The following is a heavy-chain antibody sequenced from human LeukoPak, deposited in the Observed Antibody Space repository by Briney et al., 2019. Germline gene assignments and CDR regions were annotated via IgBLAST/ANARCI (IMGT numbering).Heavy chain of an antibody. CDR3: ARVAQKLERIAVAGTSEWRANWYFDL. D-gene: IGHD6-19*01. J-gene: IGHJ2*01. Sequence: SETLSLTCTVSGGSISSYYSSWIRQPAGKGLEWLGRINASGSTNYNPSLKSRVTMSVDTSQNQFFLKVNSVTAADTAVYYCARVAQKLERIAVAGTSEWRANWYFDLWGRGTLVTVSS. CDR2: INASGST. V-gene: IGHV4-4*07. CDR1: GGSISSYY.